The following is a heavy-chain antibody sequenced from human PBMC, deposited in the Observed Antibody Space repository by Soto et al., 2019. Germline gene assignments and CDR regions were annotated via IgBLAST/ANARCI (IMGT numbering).Heavy chain of an antibody. CDR3: ARAWVTAIPSYWYFDL. CDR2: IYTSGST. Sequence: QVQLQESGPGLVKPSETLSLTCTVSGGSISSYYWSWIRQPAGKGLEWIGRIYTSGSTNYNPSLKSRVTISVDTSNNQFSLKLSSVTAADTAVYYCARAWVTAIPSYWYFDLWGRGTLVTVSS. J-gene: IGHJ2*01. D-gene: IGHD2-21*02. CDR1: GGSISSYY. V-gene: IGHV4-4*07.